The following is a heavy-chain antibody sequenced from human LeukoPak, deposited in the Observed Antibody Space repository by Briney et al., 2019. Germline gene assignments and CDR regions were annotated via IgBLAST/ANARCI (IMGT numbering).Heavy chain of an antibody. Sequence: GGSLRLSCAASGFTFSRFSMNWVRQAPGKGLERVSSISSSSSYMYYADSVKGRFTISRDNARNSLYLQMDSLTAEDTAVYYCAREPSGRYYYSYGLDVWGQGTTVTVSS. J-gene: IGHJ6*02. CDR1: GFTFSRFS. D-gene: IGHD5-12*01. CDR3: AREPSGRYYYSYGLDV. V-gene: IGHV3-21*01. CDR2: ISSSSSYM.